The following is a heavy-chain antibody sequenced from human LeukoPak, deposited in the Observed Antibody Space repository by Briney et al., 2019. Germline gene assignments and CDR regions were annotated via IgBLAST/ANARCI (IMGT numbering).Heavy chain of an antibody. CDR1: GYSISSGYY. CDR2: IYYTGNS. Sequence: PSETLSLTCTVSGYSISSGYYCAWIRQPPGQGLEWIASIYYTGNSYYNPSLKSRVTISVDTSKNQFSLKLSSVTGADTAVYYCAREDYGESNPNWFDPWGQGTQVTVSS. D-gene: IGHD4-17*01. V-gene: IGHV4-38-2*02. CDR3: AREDYGESNPNWFDP. J-gene: IGHJ5*02.